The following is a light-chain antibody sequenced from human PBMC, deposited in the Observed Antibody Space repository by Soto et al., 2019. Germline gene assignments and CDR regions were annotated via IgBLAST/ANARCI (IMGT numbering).Light chain of an antibody. CDR1: STDFVSYNR. V-gene: IGLV2-18*02. J-gene: IGLJ3*02. Sequence: QSALTQPPSVSGSPGQSVTISCTGTSTDFVSYNRVSWYQQPPGTAPKLIIYEASNRPSGVPGRFSGSKSGNTASLTISGLQPEDEASYFCGSYTSATTWVFGGGTQLTVL. CDR2: EAS. CDR3: GSYTSATTWV.